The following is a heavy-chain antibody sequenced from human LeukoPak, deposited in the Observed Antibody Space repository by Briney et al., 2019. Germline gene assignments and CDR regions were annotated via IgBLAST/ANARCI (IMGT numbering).Heavy chain of an antibody. CDR2: FYYSGST. V-gene: IGHV4-59*01. D-gene: IGHD1-26*01. Sequence: PSGTLSLTPPVSGGSISCFYWGWVRAPPGEGLGGVGVFYYSGSTNYNPSLKSRVTISVDTSKNQFSLKLSSVTAADTAVYYCARVRDCIVDICDDAFDIWGQGTMVTVSS. CDR1: GGSISCFY. J-gene: IGHJ3*02. CDR3: ARVRDCIVDICDDAFDI.